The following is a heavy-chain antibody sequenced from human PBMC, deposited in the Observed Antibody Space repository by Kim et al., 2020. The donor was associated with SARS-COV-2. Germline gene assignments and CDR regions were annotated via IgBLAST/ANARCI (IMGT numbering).Heavy chain of an antibody. CDR3: ERADDHGGSPHDCFDV. CDR1: GASVSSGHHY. V-gene: IGHV4-61*01. D-gene: IGHD4-17*01. Sequence: SETLSLTCTVSGASVSSGHHYWSWIRQVPGNRLELIGYIFYSGSTNYNPSLRSRVTMSVDTSKNQFSLKLSSMTPADTAIYHCERADDHGGSPHDCFDV. J-gene: IGHJ3*01. CDR2: IFYSGST.